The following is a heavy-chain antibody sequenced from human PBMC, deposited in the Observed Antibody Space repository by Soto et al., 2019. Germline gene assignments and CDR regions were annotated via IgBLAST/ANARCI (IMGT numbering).Heavy chain of an antibody. CDR3: AKDPYPVVVVPAANGMDV. D-gene: IGHD2-2*01. V-gene: IGHV3-23*01. Sequence: EVQLLESGGGLIQPGGSLRLSCAASGLTFRRYAMNWVRQARGKGLEWVSVSSGSGGTRYYADSVKGRFTISRDNSKGILYLQMNSLRAVDTAVYFCAKDPYPVVVVPAANGMDVWGQGTTVTVSS. CDR2: SSGSGGTR. J-gene: IGHJ6*02. CDR1: GLTFRRYA.